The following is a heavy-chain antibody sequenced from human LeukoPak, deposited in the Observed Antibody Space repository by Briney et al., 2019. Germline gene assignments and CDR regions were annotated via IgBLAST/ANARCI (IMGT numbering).Heavy chain of an antibody. J-gene: IGHJ5*02. CDR1: RFNFIDYY. V-gene: IGHV3-11*04. Sequence: GGSLRLSCVASRFNFIDYYMSWIRQAPGKGLEWVSYITTGRTLSYADSVKGRFTISRDNAKNSLFLQMKSLRVEDTAVYYCARVVSSRSTVGFDPWGQGTLVTVSS. CDR2: ITTGRTL. D-gene: IGHD5/OR15-5a*01. CDR3: ARVVSSRSTVGFDP.